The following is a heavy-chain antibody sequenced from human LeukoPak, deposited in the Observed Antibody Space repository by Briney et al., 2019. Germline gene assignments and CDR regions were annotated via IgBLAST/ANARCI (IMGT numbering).Heavy chain of an antibody. CDR1: GFTFNNYG. CDR3: ASGNIAAAGTY. J-gene: IGHJ4*02. Sequence: GGSLRLSCAASGFTFNNYGLLWVRQAPGKGLEWVSYISSSHSTITYADSVKGRFTISRDNAKNSLYLQMNSLRAEDTAVYYCASGNIAAAGTYWGQGTLVTVSS. V-gene: IGHV3-48*04. D-gene: IGHD6-13*01. CDR2: ISSSHSTI.